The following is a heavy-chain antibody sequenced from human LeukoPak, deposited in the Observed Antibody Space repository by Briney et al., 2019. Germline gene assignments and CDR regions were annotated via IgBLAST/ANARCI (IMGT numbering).Heavy chain of an antibody. J-gene: IGHJ4*02. D-gene: IGHD5-18*01. CDR2: SSGSGRTI. CDR1: GFILSNHA. Sequence: GGSLRLSCAASGFILSNHAMSWVRQAPGKGLQWIAVSSGSGRTIEYEDSVKGRFTISRDNSKNTLSLQMISLRVEDTAIYYCTKNVMVKRYIDYWGQGTVVTVSS. CDR3: TKNVMVKRYIDY. V-gene: IGHV3-23*01.